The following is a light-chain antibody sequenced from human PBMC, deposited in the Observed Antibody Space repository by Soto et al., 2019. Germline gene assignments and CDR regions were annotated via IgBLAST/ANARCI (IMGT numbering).Light chain of an antibody. J-gene: IGKJ1*01. CDR2: GAS. CDR1: QGVTSSD. Sequence: EIVLTQSPGTLSLSPGDRATLSFRASQGVTSSDLAWYQQKPGLAPRLLIYGASSRATGIPDRFSGSGSGTDFTLTISRLEPEDFALYYCQQYGSSPLTFGQGTKVEIK. V-gene: IGKV3-20*01. CDR3: QQYGSSPLT.